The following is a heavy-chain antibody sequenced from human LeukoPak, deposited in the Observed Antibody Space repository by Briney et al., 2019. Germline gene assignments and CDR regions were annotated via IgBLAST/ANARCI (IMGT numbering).Heavy chain of an antibody. CDR1: GFTFSSYE. D-gene: IGHD3-10*01. CDR2: ISSSSSYI. V-gene: IGHV3-21*01. J-gene: IGHJ6*03. CDR3: ASFKIITMVRGVIPYYMDV. Sequence: GGSLRLSCAASGFTFSSYEMNWVRQAPGKGLEWVSSISSSSSYIYYADSVKGRFTISRDNAKNSLYLQMNSLRAEDTAVYYCASFKIITMVRGVIPYYMDVWGKGTTVTISS.